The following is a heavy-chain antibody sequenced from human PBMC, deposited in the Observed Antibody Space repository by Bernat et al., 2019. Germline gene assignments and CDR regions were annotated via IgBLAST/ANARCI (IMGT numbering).Heavy chain of an antibody. CDR1: GFTFSSYA. J-gene: IGHJ6*02. V-gene: IGHV3-30-3*01. Sequence: QVQLVESGGGVVQPGRSLRLSCAASGFTFSSYAMHWVRQAPGKGLEWVAVISYDGSNKYYADSVKGRFTISRDNSKNTLYLQMNSLRAEDTAVYYCVRDKLITTIPIVLRYYYYGMDVWGQGTTVTVSS. CDR3: VRDKLITTIPIVLRYYYYGMDV. D-gene: IGHD3-16*02. CDR2: ISYDGSNK.